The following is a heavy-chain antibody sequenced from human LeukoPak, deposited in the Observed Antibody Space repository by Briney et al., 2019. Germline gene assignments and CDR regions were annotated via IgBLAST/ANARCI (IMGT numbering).Heavy chain of an antibody. CDR1: GFTFSSSA. CDR3: ARDLLYYDFWSGYPDY. CDR2: ISYSGGST. J-gene: IGHJ4*02. D-gene: IGHD3-3*01. Sequence: GGSLRLSCAASGFTFSSSAMSWVRQAPGKGLEWVSTISYSGGSTYYADSVKGRFTISRDNSENTLYLQMNSLRAEDTAVYYCARDLLYYDFWSGYPDYWGQGTLVTVSS. V-gene: IGHV3-23*01.